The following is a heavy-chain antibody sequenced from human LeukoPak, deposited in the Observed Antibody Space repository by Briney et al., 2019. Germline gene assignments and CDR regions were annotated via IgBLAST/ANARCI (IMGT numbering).Heavy chain of an antibody. J-gene: IGHJ6*02. D-gene: IGHD1-26*01. V-gene: IGHV1-2*02. Sequence: GASVKVSCKASGYTFTGYYXXXXXXAPGXGXXXXGXINXNSGGTNXXXXXXGXVXMTXXXXISTAYMELSRLRSDDTAVYYCAGGAFDYGMDVWGQGTTVTVSS. CDR2: INXNSGGT. CDR3: AGGAFDYGMDV. CDR1: GYTFTGYY.